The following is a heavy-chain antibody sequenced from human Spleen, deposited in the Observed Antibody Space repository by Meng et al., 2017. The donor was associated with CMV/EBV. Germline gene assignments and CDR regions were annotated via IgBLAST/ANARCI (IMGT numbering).Heavy chain of an antibody. D-gene: IGHD1-26*01. CDR2: IHVDGRGI. J-gene: IGHJ4*02. CDR3: ARGLEENLGWEMGY. V-gene: IGHV3-74*01. CDR1: GFTLRSYW. Sequence: LRAGGGLLSAGGSRRLSCTVSGFTLRSYWMHWVRQAPGKGLEWVSRIHVDGRGISYADSVKGRFTISKDDARNSLHLQMNSLRVEDTAVYYCARGLEENLGWEMGYWGQGTLVTVSS.